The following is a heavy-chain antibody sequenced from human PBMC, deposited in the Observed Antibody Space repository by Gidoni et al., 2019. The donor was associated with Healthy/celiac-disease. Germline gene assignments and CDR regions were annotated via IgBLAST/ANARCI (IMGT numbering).Heavy chain of an antibody. CDR1: GFPFSSYW. V-gene: IGHV3-7*01. Sequence: EVQLVESGGGLVQPGGSLRLSCAASGFPFSSYWMSWVRQDPGKGLEWVANIKQDGREKDYGDSVKGRFTISRDNAKNSLYLQMNRLRAEDTAVYYCARDLYSYGYWYFDLWGRGTLVTVSS. CDR2: IKQDGREK. CDR3: ARDLYSYGYWYFDL. J-gene: IGHJ2*01. D-gene: IGHD5-18*01.